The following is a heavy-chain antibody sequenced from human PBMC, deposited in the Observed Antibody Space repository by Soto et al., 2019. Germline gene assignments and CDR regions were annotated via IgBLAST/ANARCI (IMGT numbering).Heavy chain of an antibody. D-gene: IGHD2-2*01. Sequence: QVQLQESGPGLVKPSETLSLTCTVSGGSISSYYWSWIRQPPGKGLEWIGYIYYSGSTNYNPSLKSRVNISVDTSKNQFSLKLSSVTAADTAVYYCARDIVVVPTANPEHWFEPWGQGTLVTVSS. J-gene: IGHJ5*02. V-gene: IGHV4-59*01. CDR1: GGSISSYY. CDR3: ARDIVVVPTANPEHWFEP. CDR2: IYYSGST.